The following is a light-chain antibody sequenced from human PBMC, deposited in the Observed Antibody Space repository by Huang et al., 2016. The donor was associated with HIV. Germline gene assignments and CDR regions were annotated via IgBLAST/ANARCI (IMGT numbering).Light chain of an antibody. J-gene: IGKJ2*01. CDR3: QQYNSYPYT. CDR2: KTS. Sequence: DIQMTQSPSTLSAYVGDRVTITCRASQSLGGWLAWYQQKPGKAPNLLIYKTSSLETGVPSRFKGGGAGTECTLTISSRQPDDSATYYCQQYNSYPYTFGQGTKVEIK. V-gene: IGKV1-5*03. CDR1: QSLGGW.